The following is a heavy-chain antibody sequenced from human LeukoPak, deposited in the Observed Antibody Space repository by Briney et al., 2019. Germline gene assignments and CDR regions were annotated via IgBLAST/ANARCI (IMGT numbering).Heavy chain of an antibody. D-gene: IGHD5-12*01. Sequence: GGSLRLSCAASGFTFSSYAMGWVRQAPGKGLEWVSSISSSSSYIYYADSVKGRVTISRDNAKNSLYLQMNSLRAEDTAVYYCARVGSGYDLPTWGQGTLVTVSS. CDR1: GFTFSSYA. CDR2: ISSSSSYI. V-gene: IGHV3-21*01. J-gene: IGHJ5*02. CDR3: ARVGSGYDLPT.